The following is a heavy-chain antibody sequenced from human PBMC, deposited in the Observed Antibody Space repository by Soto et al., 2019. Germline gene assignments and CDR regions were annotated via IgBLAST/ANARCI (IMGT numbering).Heavy chain of an antibody. CDR3: ARSIVVVTALDY. D-gene: IGHD2-21*02. CDR2: INAGNGNT. Sequence: QVQLVQSGAEEKKPGASVKVSCKASGYTFTSYAMHWVRQAPGQRLEWMGWINAGNGNTKYSQKFQGRVTITRDTPARTAYMDLSRLRSEDTAVYYCARSIVVVTALDYWGQGTLVTVSS. J-gene: IGHJ4*02. CDR1: GYTFTSYA. V-gene: IGHV1-3*05.